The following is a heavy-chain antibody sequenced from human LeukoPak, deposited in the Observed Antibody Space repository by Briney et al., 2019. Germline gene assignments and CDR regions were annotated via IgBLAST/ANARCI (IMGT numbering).Heavy chain of an antibody. D-gene: IGHD6-13*01. CDR1: GFTFSSYS. V-gene: IGHV3-21*01. CDR3: ARGVFGSTWYMDYFDY. J-gene: IGHJ4*02. CDR2: ISSSSSYI. Sequence: GGSLRLSCAASGFTFSSYSMNWVRQAPGKGLEWVSSISSSSSYIYYADSVKGRFTISRDNAKNSLYLQMYSLRPEDTAVYYCARGVFGSTWYMDYFDYWGQGTLVTVSS.